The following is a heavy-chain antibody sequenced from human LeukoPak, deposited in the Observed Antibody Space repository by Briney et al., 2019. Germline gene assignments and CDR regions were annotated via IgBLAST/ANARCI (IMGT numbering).Heavy chain of an antibody. CDR2: ISYDGSNK. CDR3: AKPSESSGPTPDAFDI. J-gene: IGHJ3*02. V-gene: IGHV3-30*18. D-gene: IGHD3-22*01. CDR1: GFTFSSYG. Sequence: GRSLRFSCAASGFTFSSYGMHWVRQAPGKGLEWVAVISYDGSNKYYADSVKGRFTISRDNSKNTLYPQMNSLRAEDTAVYYCAKPSESSGPTPDAFDIWGQGTMVTVSS.